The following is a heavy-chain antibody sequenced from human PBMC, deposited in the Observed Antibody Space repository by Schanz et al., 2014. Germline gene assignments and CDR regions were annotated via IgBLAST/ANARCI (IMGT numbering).Heavy chain of an antibody. CDR2: ISYDGRHK. CDR1: GFTFSGYG. V-gene: IGHV3-30*18. CDR3: VKDLQRELLRDDHYYGMDV. J-gene: IGHJ6*02. D-gene: IGHD1-26*01. Sequence: MQLVESGGGLIQPGGSLRLSCAASGFTFSGYGMHWVRQAPGKGLEWVAIISYDGRHKNYADSVKGRFTISRDNSKNTLHLQMNSRRAEDTAVYYCVKDLQRELLRDDHYYGMDVWGQGTTVTVS.